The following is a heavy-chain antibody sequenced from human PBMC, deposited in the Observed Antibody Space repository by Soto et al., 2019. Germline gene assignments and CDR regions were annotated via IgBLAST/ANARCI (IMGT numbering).Heavy chain of an antibody. CDR1: GGTFSSYT. CDR2: IIPILGIA. D-gene: IGHD5-12*01. V-gene: IGHV1-69*08. CDR3: AREAPQMATIRSLFDP. Sequence: QVQLVQSGAEVKKPGSSVKVSCKASGGTFSSYTISWVRQAPGQGLEWMGRIIPILGIANYAQKFQGRVTITADKSTSTAYMELSSLRSEDTAVYYCAREAPQMATIRSLFDPWGQGTLVTVSS. J-gene: IGHJ5*02.